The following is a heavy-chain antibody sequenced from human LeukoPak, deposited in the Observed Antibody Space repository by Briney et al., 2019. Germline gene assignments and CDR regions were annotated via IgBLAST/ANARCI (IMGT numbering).Heavy chain of an antibody. V-gene: IGHV3-7*01. CDR2: IKQDGRVK. J-gene: IGHJ4*02. Sequence: GGSLRLCCAASGFTFSSDWVSWVRQAPGKGLELVANIKQDGRVKYYVDSVKGRFTISSDKAKHSLYLQVNSWRAEGAAVYVSGCRRWKTSAVDYWGQGTLVTVSS. D-gene: IGHD4-23*01. CDR1: GFTFSSDW. CDR3: GCRRWKTSAVDY.